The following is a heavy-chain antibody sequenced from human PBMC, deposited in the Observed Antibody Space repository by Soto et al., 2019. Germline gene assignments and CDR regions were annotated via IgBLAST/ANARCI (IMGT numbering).Heavy chain of an antibody. CDR2: IYSAGNT. V-gene: IGHV3-66*01. Sequence: PGGSLRLSCAAAGFTVISNYMSWVRRAPGKGLEWISIIYSAGNTYYADSVKGRFTISRDNSKNTLNLQMNSLRAEDTAVYYCARRSSSWYFDYWGQGTLVTVSS. CDR3: ARRSSSWYFDY. J-gene: IGHJ4*02. D-gene: IGHD6-13*01. CDR1: GFTVISNY.